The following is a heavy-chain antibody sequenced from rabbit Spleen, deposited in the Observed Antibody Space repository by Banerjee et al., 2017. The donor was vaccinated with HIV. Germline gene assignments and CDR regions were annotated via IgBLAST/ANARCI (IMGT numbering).Heavy chain of an antibody. D-gene: IGHD1-1*01. CDR1: GVSFSDKDV. CDR3: ARDLVGVIGWNFYL. CDR2: INIVTGKP. Sequence: EQLEESGGGLVKPEGSLTLTCKASGVSFSDKDVMCWVRQAPGKGLEWIACINIVTGKPVYATWASGRFTISRTSSTTVTLRMTSLTAADRAAYFCARDLVGVIGWNFYLWGPGTLVTVS. V-gene: IGHV1S45*01. J-gene: IGHJ4*01.